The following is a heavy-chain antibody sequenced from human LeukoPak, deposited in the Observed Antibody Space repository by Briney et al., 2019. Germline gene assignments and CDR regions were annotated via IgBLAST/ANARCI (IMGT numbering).Heavy chain of an antibody. CDR1: GFTFSSYS. V-gene: IGHV3-48*01. CDR3: ARDDSATVDY. CDR2: ISSSSSTI. J-gene: IGHJ4*02. Sequence: PGGSLRLSCAASGFTFSSYSMNWVRQALGKGLEWVSYISSSSSTIYYADSVKGRFTISRDNAKNSLYLQMNSLRAEDTAVYYCARDDSATVDYWGQGTLVTVSS. D-gene: IGHD4-17*01.